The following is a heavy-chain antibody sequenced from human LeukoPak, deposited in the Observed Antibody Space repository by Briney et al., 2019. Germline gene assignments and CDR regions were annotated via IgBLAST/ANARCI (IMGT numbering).Heavy chain of an antibody. V-gene: IGHV3-30*18. D-gene: IGHD6-19*01. CDR3: AKYAHSIAVAGTFLDY. J-gene: IGHJ4*02. CDR1: GFTFSSYG. Sequence: GGSLRLSCAASGFTFSSYGMHWVRQAPGKGLEWVAVISYDGSNKYYADSVKGRFTISRDNSKNTLYLQMNSLRAEDTAVYYCAKYAHSIAVAGTFLDYWGQGTLVTVSS. CDR2: ISYDGSNK.